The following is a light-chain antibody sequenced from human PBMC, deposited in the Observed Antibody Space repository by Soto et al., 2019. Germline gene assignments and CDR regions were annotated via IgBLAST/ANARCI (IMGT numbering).Light chain of an antibody. J-gene: IGKJ1*01. CDR1: QSVSSY. CDR2: DAS. CDR3: QQRSNWPVT. Sequence: EIVLTQSPATLSLSPGEGATLSCRASQSVSSYLAWYQQKPGQAPRLLIYDASNRATGIPARFSGSGSGTDFTPIISSLEPEDFAVYYCQQRSNWPVTFGLGTKVEV. V-gene: IGKV3-11*01.